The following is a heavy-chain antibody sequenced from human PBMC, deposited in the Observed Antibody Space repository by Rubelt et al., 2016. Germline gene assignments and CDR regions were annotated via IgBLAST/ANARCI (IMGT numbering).Heavy chain of an antibody. Sequence: QVQLQESGPGLVKPSETLSLTCTVSGYSISSRYYWGWIRQPPGKGLEWIGSIYHRGSTNYNPSLKSRVTISVDTSKSQLSLKLSAVTAAETAVYYCARESSNWRLDYWGQGALVIVSS. J-gene: IGHJ4*02. CDR3: ARESSNWRLDY. V-gene: IGHV4-38-2*02. CDR2: IYHRGST. CDR1: GYSISSRYY. D-gene: IGHD1-1*01.